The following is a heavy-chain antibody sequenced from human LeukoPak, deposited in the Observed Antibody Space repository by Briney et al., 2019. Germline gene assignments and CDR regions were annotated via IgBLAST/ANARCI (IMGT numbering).Heavy chain of an antibody. CDR3: ARAGSNWNYVY. Sequence: GGSLRLSCAASGFTFRGFLMSWVRQIPGKGLEWVANIKQDGSEKYYADALKGRFTISRDNTKNSLSLQMNSLIVEDTAVYYCARAGSNWNYVYWGQGTLVTVSS. J-gene: IGHJ4*02. D-gene: IGHD1-7*01. CDR1: GFTFRGFL. V-gene: IGHV3-7*01. CDR2: IKQDGSEK.